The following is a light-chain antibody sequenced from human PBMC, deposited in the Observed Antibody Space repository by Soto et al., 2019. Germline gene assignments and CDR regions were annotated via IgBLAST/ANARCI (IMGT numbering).Light chain of an antibody. V-gene: IGKV1-39*01. J-gene: IGKJ3*01. CDR2: AAS. CDR1: QSISSY. CDR3: QQSYSTPPVFT. Sequence: DIQMTQSPSSLSASVGDRVTITCRASQSISSYLNWYQQKPGKAPKLLIYAASSLQSEVPSRFSGSGSGTDFTLTISSLQPDDFAPYYCQQSYSTPPVFTFGPGNKVDIK.